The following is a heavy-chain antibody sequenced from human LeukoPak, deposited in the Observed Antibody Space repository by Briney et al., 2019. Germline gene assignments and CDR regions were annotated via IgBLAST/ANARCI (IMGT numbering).Heavy chain of an antibody. V-gene: IGHV4-39*01. CDR1: GGSISSSSYY. CDR3: ASPAIGFITDPFDY. J-gene: IGHJ4*02. Sequence: SETLSLTCTVSGGSISSSSYYWGWIRQPPGKGLEWIGSIYYSGSTYYNPSLKSRVTISVDTSKNQFSLKLSSVTAADTAVYYCASPAIGFITDPFDYWGQGTLVTVSS. CDR2: IYYSGST. D-gene: IGHD3-22*01.